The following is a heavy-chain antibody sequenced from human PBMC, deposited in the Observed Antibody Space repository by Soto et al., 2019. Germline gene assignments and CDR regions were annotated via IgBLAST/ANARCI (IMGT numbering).Heavy chain of an antibody. Sequence: SETLSLTCAVSGWSFSGYPWTWIRQPPGRGLEWIGEINHSGTANHNPSLKSRVTISVDTSKSLVSLLLSSVTAADTAVYYCARARYQLLHPYYYGMDVWGQGTTVTVSS. J-gene: IGHJ6*02. CDR1: GWSFSGYP. V-gene: IGHV4-34*01. CDR2: INHSGTA. CDR3: ARARYQLLHPYYYGMDV. D-gene: IGHD2-2*01.